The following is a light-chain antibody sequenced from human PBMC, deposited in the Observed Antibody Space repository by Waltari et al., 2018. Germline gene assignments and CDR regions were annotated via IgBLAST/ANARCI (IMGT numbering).Light chain of an antibody. Sequence: DIKMTQSPSSLSASVGDRVTITCRASQSISSYLNWYQQKPGKAPKLLIYAASSLQSGVPSRFSGSGSGTDFTLTISSLQPEDFATYDCQQSYSTPFTFGPGTKVDIK. CDR3: QQSYSTPFT. V-gene: IGKV1-39*01. CDR1: QSISSY. CDR2: AAS. J-gene: IGKJ3*01.